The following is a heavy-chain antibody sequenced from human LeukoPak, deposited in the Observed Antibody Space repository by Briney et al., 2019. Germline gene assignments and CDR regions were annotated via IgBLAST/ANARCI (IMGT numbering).Heavy chain of an antibody. V-gene: IGHV3-21*01. J-gene: IGHJ4*02. CDR1: GFTFSSYS. CDR2: MSSGRRYI. D-gene: IGHD3-3*01. CDR3: ARDRPTGASRLFVVQ. Sequence: GGSLRLSCAASGFTFSSYSMTWVRQAPGKGLEWVSSMSSGRRYIHYADSVRGRFTPSRDNAKTSLYLLMNSLRAEDTAVYYCARDRPTGASRLFVVQWGQGTLVTVSS.